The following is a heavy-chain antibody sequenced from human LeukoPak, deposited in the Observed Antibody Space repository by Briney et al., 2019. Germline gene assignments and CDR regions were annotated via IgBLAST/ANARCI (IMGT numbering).Heavy chain of an antibody. CDR1: GFTFSDYS. CDR3: AKAPVTSCRGAFCYPFDS. J-gene: IGHJ4*02. D-gene: IGHD2-15*01. Sequence: GGSLRLSCAASGFTFSDYSMHWVRQAPGKGLNWVAFIRYDGNNKYYADSVRGRFTISRDNSRNTMYLQMNSLRAEDAAVYYCAKAPVTSCRGAFCYPFDSWGQGTLVTVSS. V-gene: IGHV3-30*02. CDR2: IRYDGNNK.